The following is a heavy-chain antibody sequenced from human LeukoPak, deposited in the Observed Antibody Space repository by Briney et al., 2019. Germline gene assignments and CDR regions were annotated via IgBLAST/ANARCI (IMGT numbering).Heavy chain of an antibody. CDR2: MNPNSGNT. D-gene: IGHD3-9*01. Sequence: ASVKVSCKASGYTITSYDINWVRQATGQGLEWMGWMNPNSGNTGYAQKFQGRVTMTRNTSISTAYMELSSLRSEDTAVYYCARGPYDILTGYYLSDAFDIWGQGTMVTVSS. V-gene: IGHV1-8*01. J-gene: IGHJ3*02. CDR3: ARGPYDILTGYYLSDAFDI. CDR1: GYTITSYD.